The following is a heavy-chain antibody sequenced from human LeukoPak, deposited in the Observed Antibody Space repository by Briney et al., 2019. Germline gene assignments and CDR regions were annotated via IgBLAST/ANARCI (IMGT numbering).Heavy chain of an antibody. J-gene: IGHJ4*02. V-gene: IGHV3-15*01. CDR3: ARGPSGYHNT. CDR1: GFAFKNAW. CDR2: IKRKTEGATT. D-gene: IGHD5-12*01. Sequence: GESLRLSCAASGFAFKNAWMSWVRQAPGKGLEWLGLIKRKTEGATTDYSAPVKGRFTISRDNSKNTLYLQMNSLRAEDTAVYYCARGPSGYHNTGGQGTLVTVSS.